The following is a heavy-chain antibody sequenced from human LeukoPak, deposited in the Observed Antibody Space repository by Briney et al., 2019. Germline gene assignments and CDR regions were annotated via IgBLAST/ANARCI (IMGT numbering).Heavy chain of an antibody. CDR2: ISGSGGST. CDR1: GFTFSSYA. D-gene: IGHD1-26*01. J-gene: IGHJ4*02. CDR3: ARKGYTGNYLYFDY. V-gene: IGHV3-23*01. Sequence: GRSLRLSCAASGFTFSSYAMSWVRQAPGKGLEWVSAISGSGGSTYYADSVKGRFTISRDNSKNSLYLQMNSLRAEDTAVYYCARKGYTGNYLYFDYWGQGTLVTVSS.